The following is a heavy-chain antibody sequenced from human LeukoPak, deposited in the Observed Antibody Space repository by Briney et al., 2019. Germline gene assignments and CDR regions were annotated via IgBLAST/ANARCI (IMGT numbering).Heavy chain of an antibody. D-gene: IGHD6-13*01. V-gene: IGHV3-30*18. CDR1: GFTFSSYG. Sequence: GGSLRLSCAASGFTFSSYGMHWVRQAPGKGLEWVALISFDGSYKYYADSVKGRFTISRDNSKNTLYVQMNSLRAEDTAVYYCAKEGNQIAAAGYEYWGQGTLVTVSS. CDR3: AKEGNQIAAAGYEY. J-gene: IGHJ4*02. CDR2: ISFDGSYK.